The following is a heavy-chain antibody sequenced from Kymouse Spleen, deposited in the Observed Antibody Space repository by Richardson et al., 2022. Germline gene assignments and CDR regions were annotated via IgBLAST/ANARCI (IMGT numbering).Heavy chain of an antibody. D-gene: IGHD3-22*01. Sequence: QLQLQESGPGLVKPSETLSLTCTVSGGSISSSSYYWGWIRQPPGKGLEWIGSIYYSGSTYYNPSLKSRVTISVDTSKNQFSLKLSSVTAADTAVYYCARHGVVVITRDYFDYWGQGTLVTVSS. CDR1: GGSISSSSYY. V-gene: IGHV4-39*01. J-gene: IGHJ4*02. CDR2: IYYSGST. CDR3: ARHGVVVITRDYFDY.